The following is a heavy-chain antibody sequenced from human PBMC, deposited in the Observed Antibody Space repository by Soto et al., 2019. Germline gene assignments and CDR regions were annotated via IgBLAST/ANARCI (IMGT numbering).Heavy chain of an antibody. D-gene: IGHD3-3*01. CDR2: ISSSSSTI. CDR1: GFTFSSYA. V-gene: IGHV3-23*01. CDR3: ARADYYDFWSGYYMGYYGMDV. J-gene: IGHJ6*02. Sequence: PGGSLRLSCAASGFTFSSYAMSWVRQAPGKGLEWVSAISSSSSTIYYADSVKGRFTISRDNSKNTLYLQMNSLRDEDTAVYYCARADYYDFWSGYYMGYYGMDVWGQGTTVTVSS.